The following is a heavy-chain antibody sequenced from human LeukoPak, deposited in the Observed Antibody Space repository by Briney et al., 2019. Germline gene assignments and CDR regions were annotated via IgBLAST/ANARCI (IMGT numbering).Heavy chain of an antibody. CDR2: ISGSSSYI. J-gene: IGHJ3*02. D-gene: IGHD6-19*01. CDR1: GFTFSSYS. CDR3: ARDPYSSGWYKDAFDI. V-gene: IGHV3-21*01. Sequence: GGSLRLSCAASGFTFSSYSMNWFGKPPGKGREWFSSISGSSSYINYADSVKGRFTISRDNAQNSLFLQLNSLRAEDTAVYYCARDPYSSGWYKDAFDIWGQGTMVTVSS.